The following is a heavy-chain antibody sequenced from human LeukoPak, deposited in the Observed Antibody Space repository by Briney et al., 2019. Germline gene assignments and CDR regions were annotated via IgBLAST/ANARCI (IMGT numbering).Heavy chain of an antibody. D-gene: IGHD3-22*01. V-gene: IGHV4-34*01. Sequence: SETLSLTCAVYGGSFNSYYWSWIRQPPGKGLEWIGEINHSGSTNYNPSLKSRVTMSVDTSKNQFSLKLSSVTAADTAVYYCARVYYYDSSGYYNDDAFDIWGQGTMVTVSS. J-gene: IGHJ3*02. CDR2: INHSGST. CDR1: GGSFNSYY. CDR3: ARVYYYDSSGYYNDDAFDI.